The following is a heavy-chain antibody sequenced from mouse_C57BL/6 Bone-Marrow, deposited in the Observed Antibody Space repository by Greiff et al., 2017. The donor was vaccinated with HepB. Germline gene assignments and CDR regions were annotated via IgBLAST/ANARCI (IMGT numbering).Heavy chain of an antibody. CDR2: IRLKSDNYAT. Sequence: EVQGVESGGGLVQPGGSMNLSCVASGFTFSNYWMNWVRQSPEKGLEWVAQIRLKSDNYATHYAESVKGRFTISRDDSKSSVYLQMNNLRAEDTGIYYCTQFITTVVATADYWGQGTSVTVSS. CDR3: TQFITTVVATADY. V-gene: IGHV6-3*01. J-gene: IGHJ4*01. CDR1: GFTFSNYW. D-gene: IGHD1-1*01.